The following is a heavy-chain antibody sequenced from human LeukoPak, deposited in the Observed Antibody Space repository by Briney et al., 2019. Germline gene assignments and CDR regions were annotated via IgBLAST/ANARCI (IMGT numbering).Heavy chain of an antibody. Sequence: ASVKVSCKASGYTFTSYGISWVRQAPGQGLEWMGWISAYNGNTNYAQKLQGRVTMTTDTSTSTAYMELRSLRSDDTAVYYCARVPSSIVVVPAASPYYYYYGMDVWGQGTTVTVSS. D-gene: IGHD2-2*01. J-gene: IGHJ6*02. V-gene: IGHV1-18*01. CDR3: ARVPSSIVVVPAASPYYYYYGMDV. CDR2: ISAYNGNT. CDR1: GYTFTSYG.